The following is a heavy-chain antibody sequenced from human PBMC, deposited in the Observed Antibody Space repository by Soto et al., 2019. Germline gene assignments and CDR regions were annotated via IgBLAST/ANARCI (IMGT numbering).Heavy chain of an antibody. V-gene: IGHV1-46*01. Sequence: ASVKVSCKASGYTFTSFYMHWVRQAPGQGLEWMGIINPSSGGTSYAQKFQGRVTMTSDTSTTTVYMELSSLRSEDTAVYYCARDSTLAYWGQGTLVTVSS. J-gene: IGHJ4*02. CDR1: GYTFTSFY. CDR2: INPSSGGT. CDR3: ARDSTLAY.